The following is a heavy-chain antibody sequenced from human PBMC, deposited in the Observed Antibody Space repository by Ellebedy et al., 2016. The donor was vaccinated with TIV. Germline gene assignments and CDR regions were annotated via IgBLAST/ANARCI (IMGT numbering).Heavy chain of an antibody. CDR3: ARRLTVDMYYYGMDV. D-gene: IGHD3-9*01. Sequence: GESLKISCAASGFSFSSYPMTWVRQAPGKGLEWVSAMSGGGGSILYTDSVKGRFTISRDNSKNTLFLQMNSLRAEDTAVYYCARRLTVDMYYYGMDVWGQGTTATVSS. J-gene: IGHJ6*02. V-gene: IGHV3-23*01. CDR2: MSGGGGSI. CDR1: GFSFSSYP.